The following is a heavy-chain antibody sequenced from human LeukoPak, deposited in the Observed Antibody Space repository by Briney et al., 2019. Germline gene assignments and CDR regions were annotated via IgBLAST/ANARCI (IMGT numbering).Heavy chain of an antibody. D-gene: IGHD4-17*01. Sequence: GGSLRLSCAASGITFSTSGMHWVRQAPGKGLEWVAFIWSDGPNKYHADSVKGRFTISRDNSKDTLYLQMNSLRAEDTAVYYCARDKGTTCIDNWGQGALVTVSS. CDR2: IWSDGPNK. CDR1: GITFSTSG. CDR3: ARDKGTTCIDN. J-gene: IGHJ4*02. V-gene: IGHV3-33*01.